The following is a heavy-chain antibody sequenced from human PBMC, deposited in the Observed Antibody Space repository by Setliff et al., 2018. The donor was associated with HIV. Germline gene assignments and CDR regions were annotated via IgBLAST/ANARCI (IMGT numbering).Heavy chain of an antibody. CDR1: GDSSSNDY. D-gene: IGHD5-12*01. Sequence: PSETLSLTCTVSGDSSSNDYWTWVRQPPGKGLEWIGNIHTSGTTKYNPSLNSRVTISVDTSKNQFSLKLSSVTAADTAVYYCARQPRWLQFPRYFDYWGQGTLVTVSS. J-gene: IGHJ4*02. CDR3: ARQPRWLQFPRYFDY. CDR2: IHTSGTT. V-gene: IGHV4-59*08.